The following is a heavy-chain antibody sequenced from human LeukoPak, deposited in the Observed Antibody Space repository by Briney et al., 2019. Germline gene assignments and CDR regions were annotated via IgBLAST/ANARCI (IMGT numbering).Heavy chain of an antibody. CDR2: INPNSGGT. CDR3: ARDGSSSWYRASAYYYGMDV. J-gene: IGHJ6*02. CDR1: GYTFTGYY. Sequence: ASVKVSCKASGYTFTGYYMHWVRQAPGQGLEWMGWINPNSGGTNYAQKFQGRVTMTRDTSISTAYMELSRLRSDDTAVYYCARDGSSSWYRASAYYYGMDVWGQGTTVTVSS. V-gene: IGHV1-2*02. D-gene: IGHD6-13*01.